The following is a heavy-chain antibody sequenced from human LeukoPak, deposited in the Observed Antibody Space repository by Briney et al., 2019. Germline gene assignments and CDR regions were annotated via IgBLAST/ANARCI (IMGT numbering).Heavy chain of an antibody. CDR1: GFTFSSYA. V-gene: IGHV3-23*01. D-gene: IGHD3-10*01. CDR3: AKDWVVRGVIIKDAFDI. Sequence: GGSLRLPCAASGFTFSSYAMSWVRQAPGKGLEWVSAISGSGGSTYYADSVKGRFTISRDNSKNTLYLQMNSLRAEDTAVYYCAKDWVVRGVIIKDAFDIWGQGTMATVSS. J-gene: IGHJ3*02. CDR2: ISGSGGST.